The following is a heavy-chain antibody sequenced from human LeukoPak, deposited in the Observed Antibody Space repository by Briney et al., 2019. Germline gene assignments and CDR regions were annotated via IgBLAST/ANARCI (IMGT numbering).Heavy chain of an antibody. CDR2: IYYSGST. CDR1: GGSISSYY. CDR3: ARAGMEQWLAHYYYYGMDV. Sequence: PSETLSLTCSVSGGSISSYYWSWIRQHPGKGLEWIGYIYYSGSTYYNPSLKSRVTISVDTSKNQFSLKLSSVTAADTAVYYCARAGMEQWLAHYYYYGMDVWGQGTTVTVSS. D-gene: IGHD6-19*01. J-gene: IGHJ6*02. V-gene: IGHV4-59*06.